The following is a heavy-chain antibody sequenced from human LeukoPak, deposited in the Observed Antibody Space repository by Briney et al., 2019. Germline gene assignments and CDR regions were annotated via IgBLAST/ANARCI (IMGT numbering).Heavy chain of an antibody. J-gene: IGHJ4*02. CDR3: ARPLGYCSGGSCYSGFDY. CDR1: GFTFSSYA. D-gene: IGHD2-15*01. CDR2: ISYDGSNK. Sequence: PGGSLRLSCAASGFTFSSYAMHWVRQAPGKGLEWVAVISYDGSNKYYADSVKGRFTISRDNSENTLYLQMNSLRAEDTAVYYCARPLGYCSGGSCYSGFDYWGQGTLVTVSS. V-gene: IGHV3-30*04.